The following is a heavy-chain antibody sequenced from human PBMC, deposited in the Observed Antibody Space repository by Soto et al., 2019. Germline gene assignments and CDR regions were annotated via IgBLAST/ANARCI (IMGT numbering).Heavy chain of an antibody. J-gene: IGHJ4*02. D-gene: IGHD5-18*01. V-gene: IGHV1-69*12. CDR3: ARDHHSYETKRALDY. CDR1: GGTFSSYA. Sequence: QVQLVQSGAEVKKPGSSVKVSCKASGGTFSSYAISWVRQAPGQGLEWMGGIIPIFGTANYAQKFQGRVTIXXDXSXXTAYMELSSLRSEDTAVYYCARDHHSYETKRALDYWGQGTLVTVSS. CDR2: IIPIFGTA.